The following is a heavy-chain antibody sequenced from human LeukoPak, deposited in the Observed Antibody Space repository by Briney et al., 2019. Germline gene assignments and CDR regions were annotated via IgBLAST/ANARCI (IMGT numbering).Heavy chain of an antibody. Sequence: ASVKVSCKASGYIFTSYGISWVRQAPGQGLEWMGWISAYNGNTNYAQKLQGRVTMTTDTSTSTAYMELRSLRSDDTAVYYCARWGIAVAGTIRDAFDIWGQGTMVTVSS. V-gene: IGHV1-18*04. J-gene: IGHJ3*02. CDR1: GYIFTSYG. CDR2: ISAYNGNT. CDR3: ARWGIAVAGTIRDAFDI. D-gene: IGHD6-19*01.